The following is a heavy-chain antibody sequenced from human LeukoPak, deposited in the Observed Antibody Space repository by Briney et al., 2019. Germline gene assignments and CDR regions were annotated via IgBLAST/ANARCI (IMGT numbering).Heavy chain of an antibody. CDR2: ISSSGATI. CDR1: GFTFSSYS. Sequence: PGGSLRLSCAASGFTFSSYSMNWVRQAPGKGLEWVSYISSSGATIYYADSVKGRFTISRDTAKNSLYLHLNSLGPEDTAVYYCASEAFGGVIPYWGQGTLVTVSS. D-gene: IGHD3-16*01. V-gene: IGHV3-48*01. J-gene: IGHJ4*02. CDR3: ASEAFGGVIPY.